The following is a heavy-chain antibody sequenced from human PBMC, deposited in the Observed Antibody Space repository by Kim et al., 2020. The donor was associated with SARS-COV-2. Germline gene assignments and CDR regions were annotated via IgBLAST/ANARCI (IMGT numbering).Heavy chain of an antibody. CDR2: ISAYNGNT. V-gene: IGHV1-18*01. CDR3: SRDYRFTFFGVFPPFHYYYYMDV. CDR1: GYTFTSYG. Sequence: ASVKVSCKASGYTFTSYGISWVRQAPGQGLEWMGWISAYNGNTNYAQKLHCRVTMTTDTSTSTAYMELRSLRSDDKAVYYCSRDYRFTFFGVFPPFHYYYYMDVWVKVTTVTVYS. J-gene: IGHJ6*03. D-gene: IGHD3-3*01.